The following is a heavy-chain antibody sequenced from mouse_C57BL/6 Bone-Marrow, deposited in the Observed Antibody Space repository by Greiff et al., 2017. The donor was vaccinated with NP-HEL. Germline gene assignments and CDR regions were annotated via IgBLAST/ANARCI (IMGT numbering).Heavy chain of an antibody. D-gene: IGHD2-2*01. J-gene: IGHJ2*01. Sequence: EVMLVESGAELVRPGASVKLSCTASGFNIKDDYMHWVKQRPEQGLEWIGWIDPENGDTEYASKFQGKATITADTSSNTAYLQLSSLTSEDTAVYYCTTGGTMVTTGFDYWGQGTTLTVSS. CDR2: IDPENGDT. CDR1: GFNIKDDY. CDR3: TTGGTMVTTGFDY. V-gene: IGHV14-4*01.